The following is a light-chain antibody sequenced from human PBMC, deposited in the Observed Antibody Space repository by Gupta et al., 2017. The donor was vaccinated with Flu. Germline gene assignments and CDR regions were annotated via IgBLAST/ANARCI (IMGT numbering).Light chain of an antibody. V-gene: IGKV1-39*01. CDR1: QSISSC. Sequence: DIQLTQSPSSLSASVGDRVTITCRASQSISSCLNWYQLKPGKAPKLLIYDASSLQSGVPSRFSGGGSGTEFNLTITSLQLEDFATDYCQHSYSHPVKNTFGQGTKLEIK. J-gene: IGKJ2*01. CDR2: DAS. CDR3: QHSYSHPVKNT.